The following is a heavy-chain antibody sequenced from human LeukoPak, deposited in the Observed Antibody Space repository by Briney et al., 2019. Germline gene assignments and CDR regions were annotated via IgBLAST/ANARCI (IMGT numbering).Heavy chain of an antibody. J-gene: IGHJ3*02. Sequence: GGSLRLSCAASGLTCCRDAMHGLRQAPGKGLEGISRISSSSSIIYNPDSVKGRFTISGVYAKNSLFMQMNSLRAEDTAMYYCAREHDSAPFDIWGQGTMVTVSS. CDR1: GLTCCRDA. CDR2: ISSSSSII. D-gene: IGHD4-11*01. V-gene: IGHV3-48*04. CDR3: AREHDSAPFDI.